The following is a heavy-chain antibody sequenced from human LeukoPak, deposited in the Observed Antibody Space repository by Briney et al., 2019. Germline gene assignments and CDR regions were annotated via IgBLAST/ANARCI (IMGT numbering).Heavy chain of an antibody. D-gene: IGHD3-10*01. CDR2: IYYRVTS. J-gene: IGHJ4*02. CDR1: GFDFDDYA. Sequence: GSLRLSCAASGFDFDDYAMHWVRQAPGKGLEWIGYIYYRVTSDYNPSLKSRVTMSVDMSTSQISLKLSSVTAADTAVYYCARAVGGDGSGSLWGPGTLVTVSS. V-gene: IGHV4-59*01. CDR3: ARAVGGDGSGSL.